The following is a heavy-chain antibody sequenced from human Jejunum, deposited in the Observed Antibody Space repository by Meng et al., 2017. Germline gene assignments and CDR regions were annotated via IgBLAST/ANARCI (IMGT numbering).Heavy chain of an antibody. CDR2: ISGGGGDT. CDR3: ARGGYSSGWGFDY. CDR1: GFTFNNYA. Sequence: GESLKISCAASGFTFNNYALTWVRQAPGKGLEWVSTISGGGGDTFHADPVKGRFTLSRDDSKNTLYLQMNSLRAEDTALYYCARGGYSSGWGFDYWGQGTLVTVSS. V-gene: IGHV3-23*01. J-gene: IGHJ4*02. D-gene: IGHD6-19*01.